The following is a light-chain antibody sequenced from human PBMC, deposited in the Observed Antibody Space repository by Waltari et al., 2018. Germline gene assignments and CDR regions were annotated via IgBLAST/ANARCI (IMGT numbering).Light chain of an antibody. V-gene: IGLV1-40*01. CDR1: GSNIGAGYD. J-gene: IGLJ2*01. CDR3: QSYDTSLSVV. CDR2: GVN. Sequence: QSVLTQPPSVSGAPGQRVPISCTGSGSNIGAGYDTHWYQQLPGKAPRLLVYGVNLRPLGFPDRFLGSQSGTAASLAITGLQAEDEGDYYCQSYDTSLSVVFGGGTKLTVL.